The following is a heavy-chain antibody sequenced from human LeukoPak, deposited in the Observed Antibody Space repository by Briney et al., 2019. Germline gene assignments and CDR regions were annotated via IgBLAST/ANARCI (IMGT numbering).Heavy chain of an antibody. CDR2: IYYSGST. CDR3: ARPGEPPATGSSPMYYFDY. CDR1: GGSISSSSYY. V-gene: IGHV4-39*01. D-gene: IGHD6-13*01. Sequence: PSETLSLTCTVSGGSISSSSYYWGWIRQPPGKGLEWIGSIYYSGSTYYNPSLKSRVTISVDTSKNQFSLKLSSVTAADTAVYYCARPGEPPATGSSPMYYFDYWGQGTLVTVSS. J-gene: IGHJ4*02.